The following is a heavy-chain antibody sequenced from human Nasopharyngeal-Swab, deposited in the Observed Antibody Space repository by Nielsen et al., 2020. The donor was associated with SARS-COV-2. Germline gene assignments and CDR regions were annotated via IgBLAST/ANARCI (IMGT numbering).Heavy chain of an antibody. Sequence: GESLKIPCAASGFTFSSYAMSWVRQAPGKGLEWVSAISGSGGSTYYADSVKGRFTISRDNSKNTLYLQMNSLRAEDTAVYYCDRSTSWFDAFEIWGQGTMVTVSS. D-gene: IGHD2-2*01. CDR1: GFTFSSYA. CDR3: DRSTSWFDAFEI. J-gene: IGHJ3*02. V-gene: IGHV3-23*01. CDR2: ISGSGGST.